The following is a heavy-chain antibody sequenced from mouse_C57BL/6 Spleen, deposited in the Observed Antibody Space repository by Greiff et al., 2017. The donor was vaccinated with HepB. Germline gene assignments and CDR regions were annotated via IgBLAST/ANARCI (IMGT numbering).Heavy chain of an antibody. V-gene: IGHV1-50*01. Sequence: VQLQQPGAELVKPGASVKLSCKASGYTFTSYWMQWVKQRPGQGLEWIGEIDPSDSYTNYNQKFKGKATLTVDTSSSTAYMQLSSLTSEDSAVYYCARSPYDYGGAWFAYWGQGTLVTVSA. CDR2: IDPSDSYT. CDR1: GYTFTSYW. J-gene: IGHJ3*01. CDR3: ARSPYDYGGAWFAY. D-gene: IGHD2-4*01.